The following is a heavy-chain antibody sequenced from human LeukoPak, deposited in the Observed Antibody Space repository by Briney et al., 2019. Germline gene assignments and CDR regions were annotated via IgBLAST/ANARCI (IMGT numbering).Heavy chain of an antibody. CDR2: IYTGGST. CDR3: ARDLGTNDAFDI. Sequence: GGSLRLSCAASGFTVSTTYMSWVRQAPGKGLGWVSIIYTGGSTYYAHSVKGRFTISRDNSKNTVYLQMNSLRAEDTAVYFCARDLGTNDAFDIWGQGTMLTVSS. J-gene: IGHJ3*02. CDR1: GFTVSTTY. V-gene: IGHV3-53*01. D-gene: IGHD7-27*01.